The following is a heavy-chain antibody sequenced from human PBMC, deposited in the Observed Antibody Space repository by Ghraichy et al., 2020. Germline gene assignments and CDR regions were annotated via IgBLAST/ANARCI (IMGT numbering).Heavy chain of an antibody. V-gene: IGHV3-74*01. Sequence: GESLNISCAASGFTFSSYWMHWVRQAPGKGLVWVSRINSDGSSTSYADSVKGRFTISRDNAKNTLYLQMNSLRAEDTAVYYCARRPLRSKSWYFDYWGQGTLVTVSS. CDR2: INSDGSST. J-gene: IGHJ4*02. CDR3: ARRPLRSKSWYFDY. CDR1: GFTFSSYW.